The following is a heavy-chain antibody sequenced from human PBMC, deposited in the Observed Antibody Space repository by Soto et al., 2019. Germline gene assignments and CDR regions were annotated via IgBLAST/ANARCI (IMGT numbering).Heavy chain of an antibody. CDR1: GGTFSSYA. D-gene: IGHD1-1*01. V-gene: IGHV1-69*13. CDR2: IIPIFGTA. Sequence: SVKVSCKASGGTFSSYAISWVRQAPGQGLEWMGGIIPIFGTANYAQKFQGRVTITADESTSTAYMELSSLRSEDTAVYYCASSTQLERYYYYGMDVWGQGTTVTVSS. J-gene: IGHJ6*02. CDR3: ASSTQLERYYYYGMDV.